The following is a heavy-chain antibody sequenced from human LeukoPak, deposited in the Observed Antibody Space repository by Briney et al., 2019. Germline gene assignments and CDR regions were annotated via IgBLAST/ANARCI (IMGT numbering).Heavy chain of an antibody. Sequence: SETLSLTCAVYGGSFSGYYWSWIRQPPGKGLEWIGEINHSGSTNYNPSLKSRVTISVDTSKNQFSLKLSSVTAADTAVYYCARGIITGTPRYYYYYMDVWGKGTTVTVSS. V-gene: IGHV4-34*01. J-gene: IGHJ6*03. CDR1: GGSFSGYY. CDR3: ARGIITGTPRYYYYYMDV. D-gene: IGHD1-20*01. CDR2: INHSGST.